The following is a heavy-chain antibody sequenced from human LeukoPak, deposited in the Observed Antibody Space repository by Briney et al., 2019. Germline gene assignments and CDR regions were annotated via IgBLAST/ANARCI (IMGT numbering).Heavy chain of an antibody. CDR2: ISGNSNII. V-gene: IGHV3-48*02. CDR1: GFTFSNYN. CDR3: ARDFRSADY. Sequence: PGGSLRLSCAASGFTFSNYNMNWVRQAPGKGLEWVSYISGNSNIIYYADSVKGRFTISRDNAKNSLYLQMTSLRDEDTAVYYCARDFRSADYWGQGTLVTVSS. J-gene: IGHJ4*02.